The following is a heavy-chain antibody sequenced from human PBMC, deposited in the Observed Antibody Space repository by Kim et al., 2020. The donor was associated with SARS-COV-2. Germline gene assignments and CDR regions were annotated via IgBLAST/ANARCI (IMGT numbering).Heavy chain of an antibody. J-gene: IGHJ6*02. Sequence: ASVKVSCKASGYTFTSYYMHWVRQAPGQGLEWMGIINPSGGSTSYAQKFQGRVTMTRDTSTSTVYMELSSLRSEDTAVYYCARDRLWFGEEAGNYYYYYGMDVWGQGTTVTVSS. CDR3: ARDRLWFGEEAGNYYYYYGMDV. D-gene: IGHD3-10*01. CDR2: INPSGGST. CDR1: GYTFTSYY. V-gene: IGHV1-46*03.